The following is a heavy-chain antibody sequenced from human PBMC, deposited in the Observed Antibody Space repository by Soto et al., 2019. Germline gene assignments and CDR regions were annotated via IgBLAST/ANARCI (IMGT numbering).Heavy chain of an antibody. CDR1: GFTFSTYS. D-gene: IGHD5-12*01. CDR2: VSDSSSTI. J-gene: IGHJ6*02. Sequence: GGSLRLSCAASGFTFSTYSMNWVRQAPGKGLEWVSYVSDSSSTIYYADSVKGRFTISRDNDKNSLYLQMNSLRAEDTAVYYCARVATTSGHYYYGMDVWGQGTTVTVSS. CDR3: ARVATTSGHYYYGMDV. V-gene: IGHV3-48*01.